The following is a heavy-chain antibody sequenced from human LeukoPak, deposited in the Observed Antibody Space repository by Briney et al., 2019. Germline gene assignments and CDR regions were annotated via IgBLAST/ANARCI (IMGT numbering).Heavy chain of an antibody. D-gene: IGHD3-10*01. V-gene: IGHV3-53*01. CDR2: MDNFAIT. J-gene: IGHJ4*02. CDR3: AGGNYYGSGPRPGYLAY. Sequence: GGSLRLSCAASGFSLNNNYVDWVRQAPGKGREWVSSMDNFAITYHPDPVQGRFSIPRDSSMNTVFLQLNSLSVEHTAVYYCAGGNYYGSGPRPGYLAYWGRGTLVTVSS. CDR1: GFSLNNNY.